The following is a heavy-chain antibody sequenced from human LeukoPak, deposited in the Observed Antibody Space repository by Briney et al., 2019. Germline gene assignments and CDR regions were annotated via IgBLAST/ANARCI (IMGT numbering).Heavy chain of an antibody. CDR1: GFIVSSNY. D-gene: IGHD6-13*01. CDR2: IYYGGST. V-gene: IGHV3-53*01. CDR3: ARTYSSSSYSPFDY. Sequence: GGSLRLSCAASGFIVSSNYMNWVRQAPGKGLEWVSVIYYGGSTYYADSVKGRFTISRDNSKNTLYLQMSSLRAEDTAVYYCARTYSSSSYSPFDYWGQGTLVTVSS. J-gene: IGHJ4*02.